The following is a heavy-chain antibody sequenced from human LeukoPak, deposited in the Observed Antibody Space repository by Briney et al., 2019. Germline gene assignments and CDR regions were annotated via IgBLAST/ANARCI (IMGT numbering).Heavy chain of an antibody. Sequence: GGSLRLSWAASGFTFSSYAMSWVRQAPGKGLEWVSAISGSGGSTYYADSVKGRFTISRDNSKNTLYLQMNSLRAEDTAVYYCAKFVVGRYFDWLSDWGQGTLVTVSS. CDR3: AKFVVGRYFDWLSD. V-gene: IGHV3-23*01. D-gene: IGHD3-9*01. CDR1: GFTFSSYA. CDR2: ISGSGGST. J-gene: IGHJ4*02.